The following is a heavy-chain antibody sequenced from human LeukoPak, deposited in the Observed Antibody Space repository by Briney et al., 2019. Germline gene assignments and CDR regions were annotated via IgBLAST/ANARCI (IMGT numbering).Heavy chain of an antibody. Sequence: GGSQRLSCAASGFIVSSKYMSWVRQAPGKGLEWVSVVYPDGSKFYADSVKGRFTISRDNSKTTVYLQMNSLRTEDTAVYYCASPDGDFFSPFDNWGQGTLVTVSS. CDR2: VYPDGSK. V-gene: IGHV3-66*02. CDR1: GFIVSSKY. J-gene: IGHJ4*02. D-gene: IGHD4-17*01. CDR3: ASPDGDFFSPFDN.